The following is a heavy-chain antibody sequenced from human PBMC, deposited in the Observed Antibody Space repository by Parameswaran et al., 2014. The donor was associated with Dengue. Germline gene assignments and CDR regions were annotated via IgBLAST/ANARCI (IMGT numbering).Heavy chain of an antibody. J-gene: IGHJ5*02. CDR3: ARYHCSSTSCYTTEYNWFDP. D-gene: IGHD2-2*01. CDR1: GGSFSGYY. V-gene: IGHV4-34*01. Sequence: AGGSLRLSCAVYGGSFSGYYWSWIRQPPGKGLEWIGEINHSGSTNYNPSLKSRVTISVDTSKNQFSLKLSSVTAADTAVYYCARYHCSSTSCYTTEYNWFDPGPGTWSPSPQ. CDR2: INHSGST.